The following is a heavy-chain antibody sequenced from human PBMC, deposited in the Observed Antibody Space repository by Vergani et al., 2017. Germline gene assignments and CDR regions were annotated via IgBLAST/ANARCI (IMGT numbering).Heavy chain of an antibody. Sequence: EVQLVESGGGLIQPGGSLRLSCAASGFTVSSNYMSWVRQAPGKGLEWVSVIYSGGSTYYADSVKGRFTVSRDNSKNTLYLQMNSLRSEDTAVYYCASSRPTRGGKPALGFGWYFDLWGRGTLVTVSS. J-gene: IGHJ2*01. CDR3: ASSRPTRGGKPALGFGWYFDL. V-gene: IGHV3-53*01. D-gene: IGHD4-23*01. CDR2: IYSGGST. CDR1: GFTVSSNY.